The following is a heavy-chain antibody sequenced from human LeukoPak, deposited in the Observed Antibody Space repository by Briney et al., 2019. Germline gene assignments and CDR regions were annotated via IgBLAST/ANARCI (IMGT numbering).Heavy chain of an antibody. CDR1: GFTFSSHA. V-gene: IGHV3-64*01. Sequence: GVPWRLSCGASGFTFSSHAMQWVRQAPGKGLDYVSGISSNGDSIYYAKSVKGRLTISRDNSKNTLYLQMGSLRAEDMAVYYCATGAYGPGFVDYWGQGTLVTVSS. CDR3: ATGAYGPGFVDY. D-gene: IGHD5-12*01. J-gene: IGHJ4*02. CDR2: ISSNGDSI.